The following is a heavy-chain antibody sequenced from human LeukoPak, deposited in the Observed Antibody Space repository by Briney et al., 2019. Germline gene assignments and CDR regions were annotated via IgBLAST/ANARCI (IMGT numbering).Heavy chain of an antibody. J-gene: IGHJ6*04. CDR1: GYSFTSYW. CDR2: IYPGDSGT. Sequence: GESLKISCKGSGYSFTSYWIGWVRQMPGKGLEWMGIIYPGDSGTRYSPSFQGQVTISADKSISTAYLQWSSLKASDTAMYYCARLTGSGRGYYGMDVWGKGTTVTVSS. V-gene: IGHV5-51*01. D-gene: IGHD3-10*01. CDR3: ARLTGSGRGYYGMDV.